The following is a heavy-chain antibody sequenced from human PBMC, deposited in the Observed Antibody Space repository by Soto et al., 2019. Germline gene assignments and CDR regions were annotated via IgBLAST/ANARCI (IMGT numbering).Heavy chain of an antibody. CDR1: GGSISSYY. D-gene: IGHD6-13*01. CDR2: IYYSGST. Sequence: PSETLSLTCTVSGGSISSYYWSWIRQPPGKGLEWIGYIYYSGSTNYNPSLKSRVTISVDTSKHQFSLKLSSVTAADTAVYYCARQDSSSWYWTAFDIWGQGTMVTFSS. CDR3: ARQDSSSWYWTAFDI. V-gene: IGHV4-59*08. J-gene: IGHJ3*02.